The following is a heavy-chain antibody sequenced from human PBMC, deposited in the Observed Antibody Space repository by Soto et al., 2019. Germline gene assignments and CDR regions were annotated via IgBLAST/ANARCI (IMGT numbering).Heavy chain of an antibody. Sequence: SETLSLTCAVYGGSFSGYYWSWIRQPPGKGLEWIGEINHSGSTNYNPSLKSRVTISVDTAKNQFSLKLSSVTAADTAVYYCARERKAYYYYYMDAWGKGTTVTVSS. CDR3: ARERKAYYYYYMDA. CDR1: GGSFSGYY. V-gene: IGHV4-34*01. CDR2: INHSGST. J-gene: IGHJ6*03.